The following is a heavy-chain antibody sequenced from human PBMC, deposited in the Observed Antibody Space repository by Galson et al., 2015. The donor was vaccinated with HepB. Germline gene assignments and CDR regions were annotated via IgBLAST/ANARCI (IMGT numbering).Heavy chain of an antibody. Sequence: SLRLSCAASEFTFSNYAMSWVRQAPGKGLEWVSSIRGSGSRTYYADSVKGRFTISRDNSKNTLYLQMNSLRAEDTAVYYCAKGGDDIRFLEWLLDRNGMDVWGQRTTVTVSS. V-gene: IGHV3-23*01. D-gene: IGHD3-3*01. J-gene: IGHJ6*02. CDR1: EFTFSNYA. CDR3: AKGGDDIRFLEWLLDRNGMDV. CDR2: IRGSGSRT.